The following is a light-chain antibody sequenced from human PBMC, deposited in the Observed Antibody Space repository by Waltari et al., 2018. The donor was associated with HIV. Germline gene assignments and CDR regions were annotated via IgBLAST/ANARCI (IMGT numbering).Light chain of an antibody. CDR3: QVWDIRSDSVV. J-gene: IGLJ2*01. CDR2: DDS. V-gene: IGLV3-21*04. CDR1: KIGGES. Sequence: SYVVTQPPSVSVAPGETATITCGGNKIGGESVHWYQQKPGQAPVLVIYDDSDRPSGIPERISASNSGNTATLTSSRVEAGDEADYYCQVWDIRSDSVVFGGGTKLTVL.